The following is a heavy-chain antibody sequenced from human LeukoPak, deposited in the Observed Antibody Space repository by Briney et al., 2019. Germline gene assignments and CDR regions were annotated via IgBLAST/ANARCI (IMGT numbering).Heavy chain of an antibody. CDR1: GGSFSGYY. V-gene: IGHV4-34*01. J-gene: IGHJ4*02. Sequence: SETLSLTCAVYGGSFSGYYWSWIRQPPGKGLEWIGEINHSGSTNYNPSLKSRVTISVDTSKNQFSLKLSSVTAADTAVYYCARYNWNKYYFDYWGQGTLVTVSS. CDR2: INHSGST. CDR3: ARYNWNKYYFDY. D-gene: IGHD1-20*01.